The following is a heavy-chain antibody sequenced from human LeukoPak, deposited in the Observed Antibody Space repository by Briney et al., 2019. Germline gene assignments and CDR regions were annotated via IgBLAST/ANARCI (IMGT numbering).Heavy chain of an antibody. CDR3: ARDTKDIVVVPAAISLDY. CDR2: ISAYNGNT. Sequence: ASVKVSCKASGYTFTSYGISWVRQAPGQGLEWMGWISAYNGNTNCAQKLQGRVTMTTDTSTSTAYMELRSLRSDDTAVCYCARDTKDIVVVPAAISLDYWGQGTLVTVSS. J-gene: IGHJ4*02. V-gene: IGHV1-18*01. CDR1: GYTFTSYG. D-gene: IGHD2-2*02.